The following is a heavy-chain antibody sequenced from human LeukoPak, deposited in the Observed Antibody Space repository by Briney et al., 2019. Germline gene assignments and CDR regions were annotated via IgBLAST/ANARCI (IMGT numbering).Heavy chain of an antibody. J-gene: IGHJ4*02. V-gene: IGHV3-30*18. Sequence: QPGRSLRLPCAASGFTFSSYGMHWVRQAPGKGLEWVAVISYDGSNKYYADSVKGRFTISRDNSKNTLYLQMNSLRAEDTAVYYCAKGYYYDSSGWVFDYWGQGTLVTVSS. CDR3: AKGYYYDSSGWVFDY. CDR1: GFTFSSYG. D-gene: IGHD3-22*01. CDR2: ISYDGSNK.